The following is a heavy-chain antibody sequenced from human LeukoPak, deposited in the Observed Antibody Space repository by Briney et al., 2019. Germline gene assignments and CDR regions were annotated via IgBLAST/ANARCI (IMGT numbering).Heavy chain of an antibody. CDR2: ISYDGSNK. V-gene: IGHV3-30*04. CDR1: GFTFSSYA. D-gene: IGHD1-26*01. J-gene: IGHJ4*02. Sequence: GGSLRLSCAASGFTFSSYAMHWVRQAPGKGLEWVAVISYDGSNKYYADSVKGRFTISRDNSKNTLYLQMNSLRAEDTAVYYCARGPGWESPFDYWGQGTLVTVSS. CDR3: ARGPGWESPFDY.